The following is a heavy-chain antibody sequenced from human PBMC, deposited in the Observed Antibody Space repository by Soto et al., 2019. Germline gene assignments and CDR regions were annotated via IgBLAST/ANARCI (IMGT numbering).Heavy chain of an antibody. CDR3: AADRLTTVVYAFDI. J-gene: IGHJ3*02. Sequence: GASVKVSCKASGFTFTSSAVQWVRQARGQRLEWIGWIVVGSGNTNYAQKFQERVTITRDMSTSTAYMELSSLRSEDTAVYYCAADRLTTVVYAFDIWGQGTRGTVSS. CDR2: IVVGSGNT. D-gene: IGHD1-1*01. V-gene: IGHV1-58*01. CDR1: GFTFTSSA.